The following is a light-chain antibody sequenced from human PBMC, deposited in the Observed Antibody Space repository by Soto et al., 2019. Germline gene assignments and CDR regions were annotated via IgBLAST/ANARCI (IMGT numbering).Light chain of an antibody. CDR2: GAS. J-gene: IGKJ5*01. CDR3: QQYKNWPL. CDR1: QSISSN. V-gene: IGKV3-15*01. Sequence: EIDSTQSPACLTVSSGGRATLSCRASQSISSNLAWYQQRPGQAPRLLLYGASTRATGIPVRFSGSGFGTEFTLTISSLQSEDFAVYYCQQYKNWPLFGQGTRLEIK.